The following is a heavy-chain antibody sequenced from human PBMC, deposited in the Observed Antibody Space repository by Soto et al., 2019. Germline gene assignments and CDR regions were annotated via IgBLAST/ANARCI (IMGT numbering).Heavy chain of an antibody. CDR3: ARDARGDEAPMDY. CDR1: GYTFTGYY. Sequence: ASVKVSCKASGYTFTGYYMHWVRQAPGQGLEWMGWINPNSSGTNYAQKFQGWVTMTRDTSISTAYMELSRLRSDDTAVYYCARDARGDEAPMDYWGQGTLVTVS. D-gene: IGHD3-10*01. J-gene: IGHJ4*02. V-gene: IGHV1-2*04. CDR2: INPNSSGT.